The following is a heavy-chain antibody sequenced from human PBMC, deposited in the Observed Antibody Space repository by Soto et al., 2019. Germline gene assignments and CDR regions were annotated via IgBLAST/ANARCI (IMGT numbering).Heavy chain of an antibody. J-gene: IGHJ4*02. V-gene: IGHV1-18*01. D-gene: IGHD3-16*02. CDR3: ARGVSMITFGGVIVHAIREIDY. CDR1: GYTFTSYG. Sequence: QVQLVQSGAEVKKPGASVKVSCKASGYTFTSYGISWVRQAPGQGLEWMGWISAYNGNTNYAQKLQGRVTMTTDTSTSXXYXEXXSLRSDDTAVYYCARGVSMITFGGVIVHAIREIDYWGQGTLVTVSS. CDR2: ISAYNGNT.